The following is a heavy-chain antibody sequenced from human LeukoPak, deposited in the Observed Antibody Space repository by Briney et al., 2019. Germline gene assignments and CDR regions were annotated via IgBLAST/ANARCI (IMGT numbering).Heavy chain of an antibody. V-gene: IGHV3-48*03. Sequence: GGSLRLSCAASGFTFSSYEMNWVRQAPGKGLEWVSYISNSGHSVYYADSVQGRFTISRDNTKNSLYLQMNSLRAEDTAVYYCTGRLVEDYWGQGTLVTVPS. CDR1: GFTFSSYE. CDR3: TGRLVEDY. CDR2: ISNSGHSV. D-gene: IGHD6-19*01. J-gene: IGHJ4*02.